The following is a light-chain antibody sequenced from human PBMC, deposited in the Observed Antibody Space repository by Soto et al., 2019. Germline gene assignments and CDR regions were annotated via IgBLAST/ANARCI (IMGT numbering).Light chain of an antibody. CDR2: DAS. Sequence: EMVLTQSPATLSLSPGERATLSCRASQSVSSYLAWYQQKPGQAPRLLIYDASNRATGIPARFSGSGSGTDFTLTISSLEPEDFAVYYCQQYGSSLGVTFGGGTKV. V-gene: IGKV3-11*01. J-gene: IGKJ4*01. CDR1: QSVSSY. CDR3: QQYGSSLGVT.